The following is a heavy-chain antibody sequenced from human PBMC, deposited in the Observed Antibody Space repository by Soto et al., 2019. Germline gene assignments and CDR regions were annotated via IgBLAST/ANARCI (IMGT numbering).Heavy chain of an antibody. V-gene: IGHV4-30-4*01. Sequence: PSETLSLTCTVSGGSISDGDYYWSWIRQPPGKGLEWIGHIYDSGNTYNNTSLKSRLTISVDTSKNQFSLNLSSVTAADTAVYYCARRYGGNLDYWGQGTLVTVSS. D-gene: IGHD1-26*01. CDR1: GGSISDGDYY. CDR3: ARRYGGNLDY. J-gene: IGHJ4*02. CDR2: IYDSGNT.